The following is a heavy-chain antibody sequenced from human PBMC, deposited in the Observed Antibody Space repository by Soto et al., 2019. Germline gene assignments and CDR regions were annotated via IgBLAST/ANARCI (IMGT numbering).Heavy chain of an antibody. J-gene: IGHJ4*02. V-gene: IGHV1-69*13. Sequence: GASVKVSCKASGGTFSSYAISWVRQAPGQGLEWMGGIIPIFGTANYAQKFKGRVTITADESTSTAYMELSSLRSEYTALYYCARGYVDTAMVTLGWGQGTLVTVSS. CDR3: ARGYVDTAMVTLG. CDR1: GGTFSSYA. CDR2: IIPIFGTA. D-gene: IGHD5-18*01.